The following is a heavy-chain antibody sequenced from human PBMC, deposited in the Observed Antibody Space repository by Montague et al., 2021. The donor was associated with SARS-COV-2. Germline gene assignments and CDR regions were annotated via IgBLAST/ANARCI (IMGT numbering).Heavy chain of an antibody. CDR3: ARARQDVVVPALGIGAYYYYMDV. CDR2: IYYSGST. D-gene: IGHD2-2*01. Sequence: SETLSLTCTVSGGSISSSSYYWGWIRQPPGKGLEWIGSIYYSGSTYYNPSLKSRVTISVDTSKNQFSLKLSSVTAADTAVYYCARARQDVVVPALGIGAYYYYMDVWGKGTTVTVSS. J-gene: IGHJ6*03. V-gene: IGHV4-39*01. CDR1: GGSISSSSYY.